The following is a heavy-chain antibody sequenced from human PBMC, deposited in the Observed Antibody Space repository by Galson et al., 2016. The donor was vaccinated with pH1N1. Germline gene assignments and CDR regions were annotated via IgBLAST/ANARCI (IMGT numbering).Heavy chain of an antibody. Sequence: LVKPTQTLTLTCTFSGFSLSTSGMCVSWIRQPPGKALEWLALIDWYDDKYYSTSLKTRLTISKDTSKNQVVLTMTNMDPVDTATYYCARLDYGDYSGYFEYWGQGTLVTVSS. J-gene: IGHJ4*02. CDR1: GFSLSTSGMC. CDR2: IDWYDDK. V-gene: IGHV2-70*01. D-gene: IGHD4-17*01. CDR3: ARLDYGDYSGYFEY.